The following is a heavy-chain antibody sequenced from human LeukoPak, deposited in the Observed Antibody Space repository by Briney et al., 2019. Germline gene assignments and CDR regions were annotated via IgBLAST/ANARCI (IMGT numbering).Heavy chain of an antibody. CDR3: ARDEVLFTPLDFNY. J-gene: IGHJ4*02. CDR1: GFTFSSEA. CDR2: ISPAGGTT. V-gene: IGHV3-23*01. D-gene: IGHD4/OR15-4a*01. Sequence: GGSLRLSCAVSGFTFSSEAMGWVRQLPGGGLEWGSTISPAGGTTSYAESMKGRFTICRDNAKNSLYLQMSSLRAEDTAVYCCARDEVLFTPLDFNYWGQGTLVTVSS.